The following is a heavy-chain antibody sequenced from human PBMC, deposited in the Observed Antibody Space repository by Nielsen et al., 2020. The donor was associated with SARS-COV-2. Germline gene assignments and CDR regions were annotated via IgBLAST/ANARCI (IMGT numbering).Heavy chain of an antibody. J-gene: IGHJ4*02. Sequence: GESLKISCAASGFMFSKHVMSWVRQAPGKGLEWVSVINDSGGSAFYADSVKGRFTISRDNSKTTLYLQMKNLRAEDTAVYYCAKALYGDHAEDYFDSWGQGTLVTVSS. CDR2: INDSGGSA. D-gene: IGHD4-17*01. CDR1: GFMFSKHV. CDR3: AKALYGDHAEDYFDS. V-gene: IGHV3-23*01.